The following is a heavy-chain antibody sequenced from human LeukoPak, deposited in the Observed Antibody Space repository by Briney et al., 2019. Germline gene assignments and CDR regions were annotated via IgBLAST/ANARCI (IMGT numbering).Heavy chain of an antibody. Sequence: GGSLRLSRAASGFTFSNYAMSWVRQAPGKGLEWVSVISGSGGVTYYADSVKGRFTMSRDNSKNTLYLQMNSLRAEDTAVYYCARDAFDIWGQGTMVTVSS. V-gene: IGHV3-23*01. J-gene: IGHJ3*02. CDR3: ARDAFDI. CDR2: ISGSGGVT. CDR1: GFTFSNYA.